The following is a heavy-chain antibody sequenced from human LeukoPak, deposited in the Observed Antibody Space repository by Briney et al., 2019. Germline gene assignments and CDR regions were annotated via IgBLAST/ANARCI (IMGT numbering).Heavy chain of an antibody. CDR2: ISGSGGST. CDR1: GFTFSSYW. V-gene: IGHV3-23*01. D-gene: IGHD3-22*01. J-gene: IGHJ4*02. Sequence: GGSLRLSCAASGFTFSSYWMSWVRQAPGKGLEWVSAISGSGGSTYYADSVKGRFTISRDNSKNTLYLQMNSLRAEDTAVYYCAKVFYYDSSGYYWGPFDYWGQGTLVTVSS. CDR3: AKVFYYDSSGYYWGPFDY.